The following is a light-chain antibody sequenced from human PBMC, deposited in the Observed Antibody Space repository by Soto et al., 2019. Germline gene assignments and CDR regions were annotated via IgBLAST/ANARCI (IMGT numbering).Light chain of an antibody. Sequence: QSALTQPASASGSPGQSITISCTGTSSDVGGYNYVSWYQQHPGKAPKLMIYDVSNRPSGVSNRFSGSKSVNTASLTISGLQAEDEADYYCSSYTSRSTVVFGGGTKVTVL. J-gene: IGLJ2*01. CDR1: SSDVGGYNY. CDR3: SSYTSRSTVV. V-gene: IGLV2-14*01. CDR2: DVS.